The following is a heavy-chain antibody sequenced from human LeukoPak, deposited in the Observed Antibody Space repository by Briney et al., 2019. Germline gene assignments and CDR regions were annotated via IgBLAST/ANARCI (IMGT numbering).Heavy chain of an antibody. CDR3: ARDITMIGTSYYYGMDV. V-gene: IGHV4-59*01. D-gene: IGHD3-22*01. Sequence: SSETLSLTCTVSGGSISSYYWSWIRQPPGKGLEWIGYIYYSGSTNYNPSLKSRVTISVDTSKNQFSLKLSSVTAADTAVYYCARDITMIGTSYYYGMDVWGQGTTVTVSS. J-gene: IGHJ6*02. CDR1: GGSISSYY. CDR2: IYYSGST.